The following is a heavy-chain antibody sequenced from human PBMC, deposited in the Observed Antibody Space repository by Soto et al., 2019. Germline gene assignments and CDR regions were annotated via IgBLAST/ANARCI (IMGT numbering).Heavy chain of an antibody. CDR2: IYEGGNT. Sequence: KPSETLSLTCAVSGGSIISDGYSWSWIRQPPGKGLQWIGHIYEGGNTYYTPSLESRVAISTDKSKNQFSLRLSSVTAADTAVYYCVRRSPEDAFDIWGRGTMVTVSS. CDR1: GGSIISDGYS. V-gene: IGHV4-30-2*01. CDR3: VRRSPEDAFDI. J-gene: IGHJ3*02.